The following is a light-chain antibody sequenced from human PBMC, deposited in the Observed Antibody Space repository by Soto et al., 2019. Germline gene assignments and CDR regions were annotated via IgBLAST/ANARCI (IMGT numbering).Light chain of an antibody. V-gene: IGKV1-5*01. CDR1: QSISSW. CDR3: QHYGGMWT. Sequence: DIPMTKSPSTLPAPVGDRVTIHCRASQSISSWLAWYQQKPETATKLLIYHASTLESGVPSRFSGSGSGTEFILTISSLQPDDFASYCCQHYGGMWTFGQGTKVDVK. CDR2: HAS. J-gene: IGKJ1*01.